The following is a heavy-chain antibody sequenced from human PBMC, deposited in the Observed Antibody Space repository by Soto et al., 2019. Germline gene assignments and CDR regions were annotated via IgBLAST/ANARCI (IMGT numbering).Heavy chain of an antibody. CDR1: GGSLSSSSYY. CDR2: IFYSGNT. J-gene: IGHJ5*02. D-gene: IGHD2-15*01. V-gene: IGHV4-39*01. CDR3: ALPQYTGPAATGRFDP. Sequence: SETLSLTCTVSGGSLSSSSYYWGWIRQPPGKGLEWIGKIFYSGNTYYNPSLKSRVTISVDTSKNQFSLKLSSVTAADTVVYFCALPQYTGPAATGRFDPWGQGTLVTAPQ.